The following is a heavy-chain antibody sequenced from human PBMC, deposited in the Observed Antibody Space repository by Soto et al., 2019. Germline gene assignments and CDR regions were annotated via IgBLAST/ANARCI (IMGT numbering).Heavy chain of an antibody. CDR2: ISWDGGST. D-gene: IGHD2-2*01. J-gene: IGHJ6*02. CDR1: GXTFDDYA. Sequence: LRLSFAASGXTFDDYAMHWVRQAPGKGLEWVSLISWDGGSTYYADSVKGRFTISRDNSKNSLYLQMNSLRAEDTALYYCAKDMVPAAMRYYYYGMDVWGQGTTVTVSS. V-gene: IGHV3-43D*04. CDR3: AKDMVPAAMRYYYYGMDV.